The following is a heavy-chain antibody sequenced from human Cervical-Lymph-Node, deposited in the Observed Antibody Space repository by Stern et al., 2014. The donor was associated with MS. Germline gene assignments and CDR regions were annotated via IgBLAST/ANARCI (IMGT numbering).Heavy chain of an antibody. CDR2: IYPNSGVT. V-gene: IGHV1-2*06. CDR3: ARGVAYYDSSGTRGG. Sequence: QVQLVESGAEVKKPGASVKVSCKASGYTFTGYYMHWVRQAPGQGLEWMGRIYPNSGVTNYAQKVQGRVTMTRDTSISTAYMDLSRLRSDDTAVYYCARGVAYYDSSGTRGGWGQGTLVTVSS. CDR1: GYTFTGYY. D-gene: IGHD3-22*01. J-gene: IGHJ4*02.